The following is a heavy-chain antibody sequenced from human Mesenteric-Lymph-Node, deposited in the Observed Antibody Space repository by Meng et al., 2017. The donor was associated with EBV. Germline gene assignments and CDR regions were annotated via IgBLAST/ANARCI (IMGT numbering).Heavy chain of an antibody. Sequence: QITVKESGPTLVKPAQTLTLNCTFSGFSLSTSGVGVGWIRQPPGKALEWLAVIYWDDDERYSPSLKSRLTITKDTSKNQVVLKMTDMDPVDTATYYCAHRPPFGELLDYWGQGTLVTVSS. CDR2: IYWDDDE. D-gene: IGHD3-10*01. CDR1: GFSLSTSGVG. J-gene: IGHJ4*02. V-gene: IGHV2-5*02. CDR3: AHRPPFGELLDY.